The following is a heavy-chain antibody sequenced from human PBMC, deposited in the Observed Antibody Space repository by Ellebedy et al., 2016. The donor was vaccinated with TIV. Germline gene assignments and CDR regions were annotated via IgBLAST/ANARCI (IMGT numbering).Heavy chain of an antibody. CDR1: GFTFSIYW. J-gene: IGHJ4*02. Sequence: PGGSLRLSCVASGFTFSIYWMSWVRQAPGKGLECVANIKQDGSEKSYVDSVKGRFTISRDNAKNSLHLQMNGLRAEDTAVYYCARHTDYALDYWGQGALVTVSS. CDR2: IKQDGSEK. D-gene: IGHD4-17*01. V-gene: IGHV3-7*01. CDR3: ARHTDYALDY.